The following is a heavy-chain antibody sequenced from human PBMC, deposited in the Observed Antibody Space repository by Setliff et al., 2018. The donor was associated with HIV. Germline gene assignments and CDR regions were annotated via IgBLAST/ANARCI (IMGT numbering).Heavy chain of an antibody. CDR1: GGSISGSSYY. Sequence: SETLSLTCIVSGGSISGSSYYWGWIRQSPGKGLEWIGNMYYSGSTYYNPSLKSRVTISVDTSKNHLSLKLTSVTAADTGLYYCARAPPGIQNDAFDVWGQGTMVTVSS. J-gene: IGHJ3*01. CDR3: ARAPPGIQNDAFDV. CDR2: MYYSGST. V-gene: IGHV4-39*02.